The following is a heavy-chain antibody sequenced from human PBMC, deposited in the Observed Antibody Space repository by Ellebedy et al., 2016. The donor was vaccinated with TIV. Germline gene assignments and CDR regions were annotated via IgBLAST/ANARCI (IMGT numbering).Heavy chain of an antibody. CDR2: ISSDGDTI. V-gene: IGHV3-11*04. CDR3: ASGAYDI. Sequence: GESLKISCAASGFTFSDYYMSWIRQAPGKGLEWISYISSDGDTIYYTDSVKGRFTISRDNAKISLYLQMNSLTAEDTAVYYCASGAYDIWGQGTMVTVSS. J-gene: IGHJ3*02. CDR1: GFTFSDYY.